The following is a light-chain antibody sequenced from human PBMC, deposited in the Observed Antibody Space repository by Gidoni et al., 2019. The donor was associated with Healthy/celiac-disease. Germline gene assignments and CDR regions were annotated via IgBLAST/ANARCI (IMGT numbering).Light chain of an antibody. J-gene: IGKJ1*01. CDR3: QQYGSSRWT. CDR1: QSVSSSY. V-gene: IGKV3-20*01. Sequence: IVLTQSPGTLSLSPGERATLSCRASQSVSSSYLAWYQQKPGQAPRLIIYGASSRATGIPDRFSGSGSGTAFTLTISRLGPEDFAVYYCQQYGSSRWTFGQGTKVEIK. CDR2: GAS.